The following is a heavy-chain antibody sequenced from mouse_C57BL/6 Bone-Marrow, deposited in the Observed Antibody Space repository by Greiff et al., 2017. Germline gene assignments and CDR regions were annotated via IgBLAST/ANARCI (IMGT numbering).Heavy chain of an antibody. CDR3: ARWGGDYGGFDY. Sequence: QVQLQQPGTELVKPGASVKLSCKASGYTFTSYWMHWVKQRPGQGLEWIGNINPSNGGTNYNEKFKSKATLTVDKSSSPAYMPVSSLTTRESAVYYCARWGGDYGGFDYWGQGTTLTVSS. J-gene: IGHJ2*01. D-gene: IGHD2-4*01. V-gene: IGHV1-53*01. CDR2: INPSNGGT. CDR1: GYTFTSYW.